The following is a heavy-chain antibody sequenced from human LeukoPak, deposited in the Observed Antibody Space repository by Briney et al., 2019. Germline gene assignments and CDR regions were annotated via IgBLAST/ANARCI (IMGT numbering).Heavy chain of an antibody. CDR3: AKAPYLSSGS. CDR1: GGSFSGYY. V-gene: IGHV4-34*01. CDR2: IDHSGAT. D-gene: IGHD3-22*01. J-gene: IGHJ3*01. Sequence: NPSETLSLTCAAYGGSFSGYYWSWIRQPPGKGLEWIGEIDHSGATNYNPSLRSRVTISLDTSKNQFSLTLSSITAADTAVYYCAKAPYLSSGSWGQGTMVTVSS.